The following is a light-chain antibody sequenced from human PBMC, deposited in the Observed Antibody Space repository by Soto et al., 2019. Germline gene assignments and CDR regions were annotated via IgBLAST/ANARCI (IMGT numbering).Light chain of an antibody. J-gene: IGKJ5*01. Sequence: EVELTQSPAKMTLSXGETATLTXXXSQSVDKFLAWYQQRPGQPPRLLIFDSSNRATGVPVRFSGSGSGTVFTLTIGSLEPEDSAVYYCQQRKHWPPITFGQGTRLEIK. V-gene: IGKV3-11*01. CDR3: QQRKHWPPIT. CDR2: DSS. CDR1: QSVDKF.